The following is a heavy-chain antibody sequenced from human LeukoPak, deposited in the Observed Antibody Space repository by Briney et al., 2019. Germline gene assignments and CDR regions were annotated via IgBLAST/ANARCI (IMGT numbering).Heavy chain of an antibody. CDR3: ARKSRAGYCSGGSCYHQTYYFDY. CDR1: GGSFSGYY. J-gene: IGHJ4*02. V-gene: IGHV4-34*01. D-gene: IGHD2-15*01. Sequence: SETLSLTCAVYGGSFSGYYWSWIRQPPGKGLEWIGEINHSGSSNYNPSLKSRVTISVDTSKNQFSLELSSVTAADTAVYYCARKSRAGYCSGGSCYHQTYYFDYWGQGTLVTVSS. CDR2: INHSGSS.